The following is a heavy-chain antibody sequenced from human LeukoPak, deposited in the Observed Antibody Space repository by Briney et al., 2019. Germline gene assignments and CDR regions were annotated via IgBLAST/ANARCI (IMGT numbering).Heavy chain of an antibody. D-gene: IGHD2-21*01. Sequence: GGSLRLSCAASGFTFTSYWMYWVRQAPGKGLEWVADIKEGGSEKYYVDSVKGRFTISRDNAKNSVYLQMNSLRAEDTAVYYCARSSYYCFDYWGQGTLVTVSS. CDR3: ARSSYYCFDY. CDR2: IKEGGSEK. CDR1: GFTFTSYW. V-gene: IGHV3-7*01. J-gene: IGHJ4*02.